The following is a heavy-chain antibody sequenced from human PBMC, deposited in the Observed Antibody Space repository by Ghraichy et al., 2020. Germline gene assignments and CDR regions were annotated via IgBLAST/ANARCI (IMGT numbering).Heavy chain of an antibody. Sequence: SVKVSCKASGGTFSSYAISWVRQAPGQGLEWMGGIIPIFGTANYAQKFQGRVTITADKSTSTAYMELSSLRSEDTAVYYCARSWGPLADFWSGLNFDYWGQGTLVTVSS. J-gene: IGHJ4*02. CDR3: ARSWGPLADFWSGLNFDY. CDR2: IIPIFGTA. D-gene: IGHD3-3*01. CDR1: GGTFSSYA. V-gene: IGHV1-69*06.